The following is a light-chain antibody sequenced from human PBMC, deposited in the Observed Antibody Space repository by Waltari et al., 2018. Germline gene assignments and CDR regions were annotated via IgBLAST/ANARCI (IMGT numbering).Light chain of an antibody. J-gene: IGKJ2*01. Sequence: EIVLTQSPGTLSLSPGERATLSCRASRTVDSTYFAWYQHKPGQAPRLLMSNTSARATGIPYRVRGSGSGTDFTLTIDDLEPGDSAVYFCQQFGGSPMYTFGLGTKLEI. V-gene: IGKV3-20*01. CDR3: QQFGGSPMYT. CDR1: RTVDSTY. CDR2: NTS.